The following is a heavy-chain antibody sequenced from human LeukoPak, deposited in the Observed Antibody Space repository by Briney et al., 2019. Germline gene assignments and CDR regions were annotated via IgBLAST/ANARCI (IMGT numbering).Heavy chain of an antibody. CDR1: GFTFSDYY. D-gene: IGHD3-22*01. CDR3: ARDPYDSSGYYFQGYYYYGMDV. V-gene: IGHV3-11*01. Sequence: PGGSLRLSCAASGFTFSDYYMSWIRQAPGKGVEWVSYISSSGSTIYYADSVKGRFTISRDNAKNSLYLQMNSLRAEDTAVYYCARDPYDSSGYYFQGYYYYGMDVWGQGTTVTVSS. J-gene: IGHJ6*02. CDR2: ISSSGSTI.